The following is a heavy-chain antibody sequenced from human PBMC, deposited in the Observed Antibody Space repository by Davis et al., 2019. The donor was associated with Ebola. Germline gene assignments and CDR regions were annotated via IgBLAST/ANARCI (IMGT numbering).Heavy chain of an antibody. D-gene: IGHD1-26*01. CDR2: ISSSNSTI. J-gene: IGHJ4*02. Sequence: GESLKISCAASGFTFSSYSMNWVRQAPGKGLEWVSYISSSNSTIYYADSVKGRFTISRDNSKNTLYLQMNSLRPEDTAVYFCASGLVGGQGGFDFWGQGNLVTVSS. CDR1: GFTFSSYS. CDR3: ASGLVGGQGGFDF. V-gene: IGHV3-48*01.